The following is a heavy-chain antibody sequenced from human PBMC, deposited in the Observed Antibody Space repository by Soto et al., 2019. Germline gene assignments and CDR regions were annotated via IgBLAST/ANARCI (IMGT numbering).Heavy chain of an antibody. Sequence: GGSLRLSCAASGFTFSDYVMHWVRQAPGKGLEWVAVISFDGGSKNYADSVKGRFTISRDNSKNTLFLQMNNLRIEDTAVYYCVRDGPHITIYGYGHYWGQGTLVTVS. CDR1: GFTFSDYV. D-gene: IGHD3-3*01. CDR3: VRDGPHITIYGYGHY. J-gene: IGHJ4*02. CDR2: ISFDGGSK. V-gene: IGHV3-30-3*01.